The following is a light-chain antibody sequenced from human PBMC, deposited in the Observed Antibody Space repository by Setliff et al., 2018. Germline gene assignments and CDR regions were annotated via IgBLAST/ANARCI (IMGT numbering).Light chain of an antibody. J-gene: IGLJ1*01. CDR3: QSYDSSLSEI. V-gene: IGLV1-40*01. Sequence: QSVLTQPPSASGTPGQRVTISCSGSSSNIGSNTVNWYQQLPGTAPKLLIYGNSNRPSGVPDRFSGSKSGTSASLAITGLQAEDEADYYCQSYDSSLSEIFGTGTKVTVL. CDR1: SSNIGSNT. CDR2: GNS.